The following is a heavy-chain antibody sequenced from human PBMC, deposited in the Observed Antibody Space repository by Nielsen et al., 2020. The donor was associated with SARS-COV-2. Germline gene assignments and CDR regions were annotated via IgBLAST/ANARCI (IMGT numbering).Heavy chain of an antibody. V-gene: IGHV3-23*01. Sequence: WIRQPPGKGLEWVSAISGSGGSTYYADSVKGRFTISRDNSKNTLYLQMNSLRAEDTAVYYCAKAGELDGHGMDVWGQGTTVTVSS. J-gene: IGHJ6*02. CDR3: AKAGELDGHGMDV. D-gene: IGHD3-10*01. CDR2: ISGSGGST.